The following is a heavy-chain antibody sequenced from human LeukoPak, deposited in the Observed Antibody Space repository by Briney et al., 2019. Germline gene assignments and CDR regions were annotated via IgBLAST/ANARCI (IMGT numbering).Heavy chain of an antibody. D-gene: IGHD3-3*02. J-gene: IGHJ5*02. Sequence: GGSLRLSCAASGFTFTNHWLSWVRQAPGKGLEWVANIKEDGSEKYYVDSVKGRFTVSRDNVKNSLFLQMNSLRVDDTAVYYCAKSGSSVFWSWGQGTLVTVSS. CDR2: IKEDGSEK. V-gene: IGHV3-7*03. CDR1: GFTFTNHW. CDR3: AKSGSSVFWS.